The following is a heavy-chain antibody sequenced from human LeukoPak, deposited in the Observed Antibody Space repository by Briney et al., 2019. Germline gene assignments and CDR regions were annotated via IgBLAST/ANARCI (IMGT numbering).Heavy chain of an antibody. J-gene: IGHJ6*03. D-gene: IGHD3-10*01. CDR3: ARSLRVRGVPDYMDV. CDR2: IYKNAIT. Sequence: GGSLRLSCAASGVTVSSNYMTWVRQAPGKGLEWVSVIYKNAITYYADTVKGRFTISRDNSKNMLYLQMNSLGAEDTAVYYCARSLRVRGVPDYMDVWGKGTTVTISS. CDR1: GVTVSSNY. V-gene: IGHV3-53*01.